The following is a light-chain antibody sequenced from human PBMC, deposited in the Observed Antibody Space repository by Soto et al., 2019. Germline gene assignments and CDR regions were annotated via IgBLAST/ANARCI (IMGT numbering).Light chain of an antibody. V-gene: IGLV2-23*02. J-gene: IGLJ2*01. Sequence: ALTQPASVSGSPGQSITISCTGTSSDVGSYNLVSWYQQHPGKAPKLMIYEVSKRPSGVSNRFSGSKSGNTASLTISGLQAEDEADYYCCSYAGSSTFVFGGGTKLTVL. CDR3: CSYAGSSTFV. CDR2: EVS. CDR1: SSDVGSYNL.